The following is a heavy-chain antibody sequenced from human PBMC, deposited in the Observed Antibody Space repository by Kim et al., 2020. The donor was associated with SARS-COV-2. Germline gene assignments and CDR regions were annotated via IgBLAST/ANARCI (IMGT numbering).Heavy chain of an antibody. CDR1: GFTFSAYW. CDR3: ARGAMVGQLFDY. Sequence: GGSLRLSCAASGFTFSAYWMHWVRQAPGKGLVWVSCVKSDGSSTSYADSVKDRFTISRDNAKNTLYLQMNSLRVEDTAVYLCARGAMVGQLFDYWGQGTLVTVSS. V-gene: IGHV3-74*01. D-gene: IGHD3-16*01. CDR2: VKSDGSST. J-gene: IGHJ4*02.